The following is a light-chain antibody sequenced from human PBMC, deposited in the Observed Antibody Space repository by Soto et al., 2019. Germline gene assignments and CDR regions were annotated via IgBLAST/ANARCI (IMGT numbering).Light chain of an antibody. CDR1: SSDVGGYNY. Sequence: QSALTQPRSVSGSPGQSVTISCTGTSSDVGGYNYVSWYQQHPGKAPKLILSDVTKRPSGVPDRFSGSKSGNTTSLTISGLPSEYQADYHCCSYAGSYFFVFGTGTKLTVL. V-gene: IGLV2-11*01. CDR3: CSYAGSYFFV. CDR2: DVT. J-gene: IGLJ1*01.